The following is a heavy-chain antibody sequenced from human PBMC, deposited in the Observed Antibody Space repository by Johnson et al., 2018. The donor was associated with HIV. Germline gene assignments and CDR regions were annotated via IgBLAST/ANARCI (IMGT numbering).Heavy chain of an antibody. CDR3: ARGLGDSSGYTDAFDI. CDR1: GFTFSSYG. CDR2: IYSGGST. J-gene: IGHJ3*02. Sequence: VQLVESGGGVAQPGGSLRLSCAASGFTFSSYGMHWVRQAPGKGLEWVSVIYSGGSTYYADSVKGRFTISRDNSKNTLYLQMNSLRAEDTAVYYCARGLGDSSGYTDAFDIWGQGTMVTVSS. V-gene: IGHV3-NL1*01. D-gene: IGHD3-22*01.